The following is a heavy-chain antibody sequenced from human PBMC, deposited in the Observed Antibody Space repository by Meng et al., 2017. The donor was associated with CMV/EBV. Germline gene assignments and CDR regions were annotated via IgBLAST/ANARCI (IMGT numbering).Heavy chain of an antibody. J-gene: IGHJ6*02. CDR3: ARALRPIDGAPYGMDV. CDR1: GFTFSSYS. Sequence: GESLKISCAASGFTFSSYSMNWVRQAPGKGLEWVSSISSSSSYIYYADSVKGRFTISRDNGKNSLYLQMNSLRAEDTAVYYCARALRPIDGAPYGMDVWGQGTTVTVSS. CDR2: ISSSSSYI. V-gene: IGHV3-21*01. D-gene: IGHD3-16*01.